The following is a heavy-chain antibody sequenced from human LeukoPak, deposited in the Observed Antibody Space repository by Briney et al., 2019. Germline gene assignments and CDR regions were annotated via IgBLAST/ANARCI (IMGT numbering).Heavy chain of an antibody. D-gene: IGHD3-10*01. V-gene: IGHV3-7*01. Sequence: GGSLRLSCAASGFTCSSYWMSWVRQAPGKGLEWVANIKQDGSEKYYVDSVKGRFTIPRDNAKNSLYLQMDSLRAEDTAVYYCARVGSHSGSLSLIRRNYKYYYYMDVWGKGTTVTISS. J-gene: IGHJ6*03. CDR3: ARVGSHSGSLSLIRRNYKYYYYMDV. CDR1: GFTCSSYW. CDR2: IKQDGSEK.